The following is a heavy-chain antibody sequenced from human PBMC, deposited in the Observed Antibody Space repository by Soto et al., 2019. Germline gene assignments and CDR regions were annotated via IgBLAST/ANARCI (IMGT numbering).Heavy chain of an antibody. Sequence: QVQLVQSGAEVKKPGSSVKVSCKASGGTFSSYAISWVRQAPGQGLEWMGGIIPIFGTANYAQKFQGRVTITADKSTSKAYMELSSLRSEETAVYYCARGLGYCSGGSCYLDYWGQGTLVTVSS. CDR2: IIPIFGTA. D-gene: IGHD2-15*01. J-gene: IGHJ4*02. V-gene: IGHV1-69*06. CDR1: GGTFSSYA. CDR3: ARGLGYCSGGSCYLDY.